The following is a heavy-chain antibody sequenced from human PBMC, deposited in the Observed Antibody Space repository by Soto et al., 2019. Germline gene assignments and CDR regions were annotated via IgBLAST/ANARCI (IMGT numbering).Heavy chain of an antibody. D-gene: IGHD5-18*01. Sequence: SETLSLTCTVSGDSISTSNYHWGWIRQPPGKGLEWIGNLYYSGSVSYNPSLQSRVTISVDTSKNEVSLKLNSVTAADTAVYNCVSGYPWVGFDYWGQGTLVTVS. CDR3: VSGYPWVGFDY. V-gene: IGHV4-39*01. J-gene: IGHJ4*02. CDR2: LYYSGSV. CDR1: GDSISTSNYH.